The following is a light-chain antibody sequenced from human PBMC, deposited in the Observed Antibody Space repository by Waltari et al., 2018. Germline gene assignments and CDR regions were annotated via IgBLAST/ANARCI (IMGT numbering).Light chain of an antibody. CDR3: AAWDDSLNGRWV. Sequence: QSEMSQPPSVSGTPGQTVTIPCSGRNSNVGSNVVNWYQQLPGTAPKHLIYRNDQRPSGVPDRFSGSKSGTSASLAISGLQSEDEADYYWAAWDDSLNGRWVFGAGTKLTVL. V-gene: IGLV1-44*01. CDR1: NSNVGSNV. CDR2: RND. J-gene: IGLJ2*01.